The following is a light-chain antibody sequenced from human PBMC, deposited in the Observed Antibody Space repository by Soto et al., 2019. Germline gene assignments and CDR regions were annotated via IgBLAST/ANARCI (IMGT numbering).Light chain of an antibody. Sequence: QSVLTQPPSASGSPGQSVTISCTGTSSDVGAYNYVSWYQQYPGKAPKLMISEVSKRPSGVPDRFSGSKSGNTASLIVSGLQAEDEADYYCSSYGGSNTFWLFGGGTQLTVL. J-gene: IGLJ2*01. CDR2: EVS. V-gene: IGLV2-8*01. CDR3: SSYGGSNTFWL. CDR1: SSDVGAYNY.